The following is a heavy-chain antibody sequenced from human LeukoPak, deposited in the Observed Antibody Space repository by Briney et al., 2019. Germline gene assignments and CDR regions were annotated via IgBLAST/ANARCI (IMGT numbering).Heavy chain of an antibody. Sequence: PGGSLRLSCAAFEFFVSTNYMSWVRQAPGKGLEWVSVIYTGGSTFYSDSVKGRFTISRDTSKNTLYLQMNSLRAEDTAVYYCSRQGHYSDYAWYYFDYWGQGTLVTVSS. J-gene: IGHJ4*02. CDR1: EFFVSTNY. V-gene: IGHV3-53*01. CDR3: SRQGHYSDYAWYYFDY. D-gene: IGHD4-11*01. CDR2: IYTGGST.